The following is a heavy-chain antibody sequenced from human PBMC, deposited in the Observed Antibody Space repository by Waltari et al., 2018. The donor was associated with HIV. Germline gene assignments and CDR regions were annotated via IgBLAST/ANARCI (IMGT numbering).Heavy chain of an antibody. CDR1: GFAFSSDS. CDR3: ASRYDSDAFDI. V-gene: IGHV3-23*01. Sequence: EVQLLESGGGLVQPGGSLRLSCAASGFAFSSDSMSLFRQAPGKGLEWVSAITGRGGTTYHADTVKGRFTSSRDNSKNTLYLQMNSLRAEDTAVYYCASRYDSDAFDIWGQGTMVTVSS. J-gene: IGHJ3*02. D-gene: IGHD2-2*01. CDR2: ITGRGGTT.